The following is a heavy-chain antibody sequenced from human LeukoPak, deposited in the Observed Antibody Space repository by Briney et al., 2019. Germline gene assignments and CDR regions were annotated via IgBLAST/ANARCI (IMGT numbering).Heavy chain of an antibody. V-gene: IGHV3-30*18. CDR1: GFTFSSYG. CDR3: AKAKYSSSWYVDY. CDR2: ISSDGSNK. J-gene: IGHJ4*02. Sequence: GRSLRLSCAASGFTFSSYGMHWVRQAPGKGLEWVAVISSDGSNKYYADSVKGRFTISRDNSKNTLYLQMSSLRAEDTAVYYCAKAKYSSSWYVDYWGQGTLVTVSS. D-gene: IGHD6-13*01.